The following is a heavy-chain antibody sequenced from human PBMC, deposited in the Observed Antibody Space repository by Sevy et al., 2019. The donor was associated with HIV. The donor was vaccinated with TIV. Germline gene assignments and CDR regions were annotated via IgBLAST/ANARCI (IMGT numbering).Heavy chain of an antibody. CDR1: GFTFSNYA. V-gene: IGHV3-23*01. CDR3: ARNPGYCSGGTCYWYFDL. D-gene: IGHD2-15*01. J-gene: IGHJ2*01. Sequence: GGSLRLSCAASGFTFSNYAMSWVRQAPGKGLEWVSGISGSGGGTYYADPVKGRFTIYRDKPKNTLNLQMSSLRAEDTAVYDRARNPGYCSGGTCYWYFDLWGRGTLVTVSS. CDR2: ISGSGGGT.